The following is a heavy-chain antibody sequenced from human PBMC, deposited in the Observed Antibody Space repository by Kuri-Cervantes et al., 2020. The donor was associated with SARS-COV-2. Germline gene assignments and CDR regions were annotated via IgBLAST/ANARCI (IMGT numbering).Heavy chain of an antibody. CDR1: GYTFSSYA. CDR2: INTATGNT. J-gene: IGHJ3*02. D-gene: IGHD2-2*01. V-gene: IGHV1-3*04. Sequence: AEVKVSCKATGYTFSSYAIHWVRQAPGQGLEWMGWINTATGNTHYSQKFQGRVTITRDTAASTEYMDLNSLRSEDTAVYYCAREVGYCDSGRCHGLDAFDIWGQGTMVTVSS. CDR3: AREVGYCDSGRCHGLDAFDI.